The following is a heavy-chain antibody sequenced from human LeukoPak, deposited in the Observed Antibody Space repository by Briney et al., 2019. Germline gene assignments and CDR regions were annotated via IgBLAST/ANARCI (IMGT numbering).Heavy chain of an antibody. CDR3: ARSVDTANNWFDP. J-gene: IGHJ5*02. CDR2: INPNSGGT. Sequence: ASVKVSCKASGYTFTGCYMYWVRQAPGQGLEWMGWINPNSGGTKYAQKFQGRVTMTRDTSISTAYMELSGLRSDDTAVYYCARSVDTANNWFDPWGQGTLVTVSS. D-gene: IGHD5-18*01. V-gene: IGHV1-2*02. CDR1: GYTFTGCY.